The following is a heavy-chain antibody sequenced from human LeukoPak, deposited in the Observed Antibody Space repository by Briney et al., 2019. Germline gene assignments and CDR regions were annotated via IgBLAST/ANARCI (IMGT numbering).Heavy chain of an antibody. V-gene: IGHV4-59*01. CDR2: IYDSGTT. D-gene: IGHD2/OR15-2a*01. CDR3: ARDFSAAFDI. J-gene: IGHJ3*02. CDR1: GGSTSSNS. Sequence: SETLSLTCTVSGGSTSSNSWSWMRQPPGKGLEWIGYIYDSGTTNYNPSLKSRVTISVDTSKNQFSLKLSSVTAADTAVYYCARDFSAAFDIWGQGTMVTVSS.